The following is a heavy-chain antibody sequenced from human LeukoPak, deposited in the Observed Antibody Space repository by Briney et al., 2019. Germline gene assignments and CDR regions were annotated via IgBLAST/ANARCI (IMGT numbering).Heavy chain of an antibody. Sequence: SGPTLVNPTQTLTLTCTFSGFSLSTSGVGVGWIRQPPGKALEWLALIYWDDDKRYSPSLKSRLTITKDTSKNQVVLTMTNMDPVDTATYYCAHSKGVLLWFGEPDAFDIWGQGTMVTVSS. V-gene: IGHV2-5*02. J-gene: IGHJ3*02. CDR2: IYWDDDK. CDR1: GFSLSTSGVG. D-gene: IGHD3-10*01. CDR3: AHSKGVLLWFGEPDAFDI.